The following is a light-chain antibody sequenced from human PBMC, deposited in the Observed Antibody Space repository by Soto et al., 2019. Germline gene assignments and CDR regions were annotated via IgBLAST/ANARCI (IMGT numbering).Light chain of an antibody. V-gene: IGLV1-51*01. Sequence: QSVLTQPPSVSAAPGQTVTISCSGSSSNIVNNYVSWYQQLPGTAPKLVIYDNNKRPSGSPDRFSGSKSGTSATLGITGLQTGDEGDYFCATWDSSLSAVVFGGGTKLTVL. CDR3: ATWDSSLSAVV. CDR2: DNN. CDR1: SSNIVNNY. J-gene: IGLJ2*01.